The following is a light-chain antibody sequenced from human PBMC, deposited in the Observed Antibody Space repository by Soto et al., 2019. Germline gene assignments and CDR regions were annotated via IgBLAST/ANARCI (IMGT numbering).Light chain of an antibody. CDR3: LQDINYPWT. Sequence: DIQMTQSPSSVSASVGDRVTITCRASQGISSWLAWYQQKPGKAPKLLIYKASSLESGVPSRFSGSGSGTDFTLAISSLQPEDSATYYCLQDINYPWTFGQGTKVDIK. V-gene: IGKV1-12*01. CDR2: KAS. J-gene: IGKJ1*01. CDR1: QGISSW.